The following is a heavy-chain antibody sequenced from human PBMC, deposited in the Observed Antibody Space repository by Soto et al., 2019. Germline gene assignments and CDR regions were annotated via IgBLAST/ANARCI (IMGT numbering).Heavy chain of an antibody. Sequence: SVKVSCKASGGTFSSYAISWVRQAPGQGLEWMGGIIPIFGTANYAQKFQGRVTITADESTSTAYMELSSLRSEDTAVYYCASYSSSWTRAGYYYYGMDVWGQGTTVTVSS. V-gene: IGHV1-69*13. CDR2: IIPIFGTA. J-gene: IGHJ6*02. D-gene: IGHD6-13*01. CDR3: ASYSSSWTRAGYYYYGMDV. CDR1: GGTFSSYA.